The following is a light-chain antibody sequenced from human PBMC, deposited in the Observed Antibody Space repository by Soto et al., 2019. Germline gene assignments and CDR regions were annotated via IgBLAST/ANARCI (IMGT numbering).Light chain of an antibody. CDR3: QQYKKWPRT. V-gene: IGKV3-15*01. CDR1: QSVSSN. Sequence: EIVLTQSPGTLSLSPGERATLSCRASQSVSSNFAWYQQKPGQAPTLLIYDASTRAAGIPARFSGSGSGTEFTLTISSVQSEDFAVYYCQQYKKWPRTFGHGTKVDIK. CDR2: DAS. J-gene: IGKJ1*01.